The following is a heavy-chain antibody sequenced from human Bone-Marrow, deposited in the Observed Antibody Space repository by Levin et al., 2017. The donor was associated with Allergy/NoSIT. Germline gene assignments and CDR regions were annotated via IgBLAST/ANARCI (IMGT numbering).Heavy chain of an antibody. Sequence: GGSLRLSCAASGFTFSSYAMSWVRQAPGKGLEWVSAISGSGGSTYYADSVKGRFTISRDNSKNTLYLQMNSLRAEDTAVYYCARGLKDHSSSYSDYWGQGTLVTVSS. V-gene: IGHV3-23*01. CDR3: ARGLKDHSSSYSDY. J-gene: IGHJ4*02. D-gene: IGHD6-13*01. CDR2: ISGSGGST. CDR1: GFTFSSYA.